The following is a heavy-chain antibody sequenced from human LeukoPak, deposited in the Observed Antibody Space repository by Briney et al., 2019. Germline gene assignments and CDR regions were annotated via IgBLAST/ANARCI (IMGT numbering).Heavy chain of an antibody. CDR2: IYYSGST. CDR1: GGSISNSNW. D-gene: IGHD4-17*01. V-gene: IGHV4-4*02. CDR3: ARIYDDYGDYRCDAFDI. J-gene: IGHJ3*02. Sequence: SETLSLTCAVSGGSISNSNWWSWVRQPPGKGLEWIGSIYYSGSTYYNPSLKSRVTISVDTSKNQFSLKLSSVTAADTAVYYCARIYDDYGDYRCDAFDIWGQGTMVTVSS.